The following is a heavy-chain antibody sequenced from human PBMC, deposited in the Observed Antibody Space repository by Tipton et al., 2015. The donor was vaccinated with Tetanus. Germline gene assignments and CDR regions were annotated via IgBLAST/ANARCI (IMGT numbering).Heavy chain of an antibody. CDR2: ISFSGVTT. CDR1: GFIFKNYA. J-gene: IGHJ4*02. Sequence: SLRLSCAASGFIFKNYAMSWVRQAPGKGLEWVSTISFSGVTTFYADSVRGRFTISRDNAKNSLYLQMNSLRAEDTAFYYCAKVSPNTSGCLDYWGQGTLVTVSS. D-gene: IGHD6-19*01. CDR3: AKVSPNTSGCLDY. V-gene: IGHV3-23*01.